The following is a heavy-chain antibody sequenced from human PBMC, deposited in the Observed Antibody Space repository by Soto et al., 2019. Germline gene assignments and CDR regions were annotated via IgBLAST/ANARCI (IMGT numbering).Heavy chain of an antibody. CDR2: IYHSGRT. Sequence: ETLSLTCIVSNDSISGYYWSWIRQPPGKGLEWIGNIYHSGRTNYNSSLKSRVSMSVDTSRTQFSLRLVSVTAADTAVYYCARDGDGRMTTNPYYYSGMDVWGQGTTVTVSS. CDR1: NDSISGYY. D-gene: IGHD4-4*01. J-gene: IGHJ6*02. CDR3: ARDGDGRMTTNPYYYSGMDV. V-gene: IGHV4-59*01.